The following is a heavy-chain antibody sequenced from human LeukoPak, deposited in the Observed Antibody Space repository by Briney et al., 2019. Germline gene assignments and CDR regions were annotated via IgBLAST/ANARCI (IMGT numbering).Heavy chain of an antibody. CDR2: IYYSGST. V-gene: IGHV4-59*12. CDR3: ARSLTIFGVVISLDAFDI. CDR1: GGSISSYY. J-gene: IGHJ3*02. Sequence: SETLSLTCTVSGGSISSYYWSWIRQPPGKGLEWIGYIYYSGSTNYNPSLKSRVTMSVDTSKNQFSLKLSSVTAADTAVYYCARSLTIFGVVISLDAFDIWGQGTMVTVSS. D-gene: IGHD3-3*01.